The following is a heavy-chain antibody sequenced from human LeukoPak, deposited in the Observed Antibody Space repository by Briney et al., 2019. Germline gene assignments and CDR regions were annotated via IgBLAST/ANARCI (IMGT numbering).Heavy chain of an antibody. D-gene: IGHD3-22*01. CDR2: ISAYNGNT. CDR1: GYTFTSYG. J-gene: IGHJ4*02. Sequence: ASVKVSCKASGYTFTSYGISWVRQAPGQGLEWMGWISAYNGNTNYAQKLQGRVTMTTDTSTSTAYMELRSLTSDDTAVYYCTREVFDNSGSNSDYWGQGTLVTVSS. CDR3: TREVFDNSGSNSDY. V-gene: IGHV1-18*01.